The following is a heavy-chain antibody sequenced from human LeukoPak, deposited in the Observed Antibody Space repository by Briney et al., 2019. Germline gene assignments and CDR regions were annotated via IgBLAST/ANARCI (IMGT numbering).Heavy chain of an antibody. V-gene: IGHV5-51*01. Sequence: GESLKISCKGSGYSFTSYWIGWVRQMPGKGLEWMGIIYPGDSDTRYSPSFQGQVTISADKSISTAYLQWSSLKASDTAMYYCARQGLNYYDSSGYYLNWGQGTLATVSS. CDR2: IYPGDSDT. J-gene: IGHJ4*02. CDR3: ARQGLNYYDSSGYYLN. D-gene: IGHD3-22*01. CDR1: GYSFTSYW.